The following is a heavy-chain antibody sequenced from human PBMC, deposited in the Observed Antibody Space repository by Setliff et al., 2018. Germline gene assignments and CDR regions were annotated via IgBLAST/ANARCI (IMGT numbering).Heavy chain of an antibody. CDR3: ARFEAAGNWYYYYMDV. CDR2: IYPGDSDT. J-gene: IGHJ6*03. CDR1: GYSFTSYW. D-gene: IGHD6-13*01. V-gene: IGHV5-51*01. Sequence: GESLKISCKGSGYSFTSYWIGWVRQMPGKGLEWMGIIYPGDSDTRYSPSFQGQVTISADKSISTAYLQWSSLKASDTAMYYCARFEAAGNWYYYYMDVWGKGTTVTVSS.